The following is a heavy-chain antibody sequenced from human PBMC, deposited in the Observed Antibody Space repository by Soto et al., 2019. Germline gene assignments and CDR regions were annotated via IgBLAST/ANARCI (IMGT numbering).Heavy chain of an antibody. CDR3: ARQNSVLWFGEFSRGGFDH. CDR1: GDSINYYY. Sequence: SETLSLTCTVSGDSINYYYWSWIRQPPGKGLEWIGYIYYSGNTTSNSSLQSRVTISVDTSKNQFSLKLSSVTAADTAVYYCARQNSVLWFGEFSRGGFDHWGQGILVTVSS. CDR2: IYYSGNT. V-gene: IGHV4-59*08. J-gene: IGHJ4*02. D-gene: IGHD3-10*01.